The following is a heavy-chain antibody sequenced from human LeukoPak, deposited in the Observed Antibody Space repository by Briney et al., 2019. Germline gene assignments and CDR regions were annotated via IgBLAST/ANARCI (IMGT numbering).Heavy chain of an antibody. J-gene: IGHJ3*02. CDR3: ARRVIQLYAFDI. Sequence: PSETLSLTCTVSGGSISTYSWSWIRQPPGKGLEWIGRIYYSGSTYYNPSLKSRVAISVDTSKNQFSLNLSSVSAADTAVYYCARRVIQLYAFDIWGQGTMVTVSS. CDR1: GGSISTYS. D-gene: IGHD5-18*01. V-gene: IGHV4-59*08. CDR2: IYYSGST.